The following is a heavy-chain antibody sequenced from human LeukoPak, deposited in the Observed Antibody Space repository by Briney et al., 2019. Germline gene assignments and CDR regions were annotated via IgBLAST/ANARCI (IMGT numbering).Heavy chain of an antibody. CDR1: GFTYSSYW. CDR3: ARVDTAMSN. CDR2: IKQDGSEK. V-gene: IGHV3-7*03. J-gene: IGHJ4*02. D-gene: IGHD5-18*01. Sequence: GGSLRLSCAASGFTYSSYWMSWVRQAPGKGLEWVANIKQDGSEKYYEDSVKGRFTISRDNAKNSLYLQRNSLRAEDTAVYYCARVDTAMSNWGQGTLVTVSS.